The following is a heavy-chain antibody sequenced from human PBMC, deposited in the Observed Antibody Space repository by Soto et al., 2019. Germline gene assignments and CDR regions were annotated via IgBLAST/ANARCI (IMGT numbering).Heavy chain of an antibody. CDR1: GFSLSNARMG. D-gene: IGHD5-18*01. CDR3: ARIRRYSYGYAGWFDP. V-gene: IGHV2-26*01. J-gene: IGHJ5*02. CDR2: IFSNDEK. Sequence: QVTLKESGPVLVKPTEPLTLTCTVSGFSLSNARMGVSWIRQPPGKALEWLAHIFSNDEKSYSTSLKSRLTISKDTSKSQVVLTMTNMDPVDTATYYCARIRRYSYGYAGWFDPWGQGTLVTVSS.